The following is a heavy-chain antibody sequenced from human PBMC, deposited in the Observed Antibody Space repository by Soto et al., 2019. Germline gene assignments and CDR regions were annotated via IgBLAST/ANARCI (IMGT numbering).Heavy chain of an antibody. Sequence: EVQLVESGGGLVKPGGSLRLSCAASGFTFSNAWMSWVRQAPGKGLEWVGRIKSKTDGGTTDYAAPVKGRFTISRDDSKNTLYLQMNSLRAEDTAVYYCAKDSRLLDGYGMDVWGQGTTVTVSS. CDR1: GFTFSNAW. V-gene: IGHV3-15*01. CDR2: IKSKTDGGTT. D-gene: IGHD6-25*01. J-gene: IGHJ6*02. CDR3: AKDSRLLDGYGMDV.